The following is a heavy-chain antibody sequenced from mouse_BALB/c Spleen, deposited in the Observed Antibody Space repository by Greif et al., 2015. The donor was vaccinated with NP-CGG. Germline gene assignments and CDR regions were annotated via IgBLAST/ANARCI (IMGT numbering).Heavy chain of an antibody. Sequence: QVQLQQSGAELVKPGASVKLSCKAFGYTFTSYYMYWVKQRPGQGLEWIGEINPSNGGTNFNEKFKSKATLTVDKSSSTAYMQLSSLTSEDSAVYYCTREGDYGSSSWFAYWGQGTLVTVSA. CDR2: INPSNGGT. CDR1: GYTFTSYY. V-gene: IGHV1S81*02. CDR3: TREGDYGSSSWFAY. D-gene: IGHD1-1*01. J-gene: IGHJ3*01.